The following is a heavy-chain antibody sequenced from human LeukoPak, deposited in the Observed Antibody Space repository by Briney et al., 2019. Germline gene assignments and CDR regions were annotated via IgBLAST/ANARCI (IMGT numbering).Heavy chain of an antibody. J-gene: IGHJ4*02. CDR2: IRGSGGST. CDR3: ANSIFCDSSGYYY. V-gene: IGHV3-23*01. CDR1: GGSIGSYY. Sequence: PSETLSLTCTVSGGSIGSYYWSWIRQPPGKGLEWVSAIRGSGGSTSYADSVKGRFTISRDNSKNTLYRQMNSLRAEATAVYYCANSIFCDSSGYYYWGQGTLVTVSS. D-gene: IGHD3-22*01.